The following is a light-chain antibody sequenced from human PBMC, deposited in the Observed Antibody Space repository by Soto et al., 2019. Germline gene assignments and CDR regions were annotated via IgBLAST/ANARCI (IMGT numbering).Light chain of an antibody. CDR3: QHYYTPPIT. CDR1: RNILYSSNNKNY. Sequence: DIVMTQSPDSLAVSLGERATINCKSSRNILYSSNNKNYLAWYQQKPGQPPKLLIYWASTRESGVPDRFSGSGSGTDFTLTISSLQAEDVAVYYCQHYYTPPITFGQGTRLEMK. CDR2: WAS. J-gene: IGKJ5*01. V-gene: IGKV4-1*01.